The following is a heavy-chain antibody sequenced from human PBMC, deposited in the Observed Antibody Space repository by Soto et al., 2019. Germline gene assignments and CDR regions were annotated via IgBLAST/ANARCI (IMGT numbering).Heavy chain of an antibody. CDR2: INPSGGST. D-gene: IGHD3-3*01. CDR3: ARDRVFGVALNWFAP. J-gene: IGHJ5*02. CDR1: GYTFTSYY. V-gene: IGHV1-46*01. Sequence: ASVKVSCKASGYTFTSYYMHWVRQAPGQGLEWMGIINPSGGSTSYAQKFQGRVTMTRDTSTSTVYMELSSLRSEDTAVYYCARDRVFGVALNWFAPWGQGSLVTVSS.